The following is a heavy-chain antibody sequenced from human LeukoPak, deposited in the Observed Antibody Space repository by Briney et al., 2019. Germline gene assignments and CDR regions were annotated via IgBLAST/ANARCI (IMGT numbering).Heavy chain of an antibody. CDR1: GGSISSSNW. J-gene: IGHJ6*03. CDR2: IYHSGST. Sequence: SGTLSLTCAVSGGSISSSNWWSWVRQPPGKGLEWIGEIYHSGSTNYNPSLKSRVTISVDKSKNQFSLKLSSVTAADTAVYYCARVLCSGGSCYPYYYYYYMDVWGKGTTVTVSS. CDR3: ARVLCSGGSCYPYYYYYYMDV. V-gene: IGHV4-4*02. D-gene: IGHD2-15*01.